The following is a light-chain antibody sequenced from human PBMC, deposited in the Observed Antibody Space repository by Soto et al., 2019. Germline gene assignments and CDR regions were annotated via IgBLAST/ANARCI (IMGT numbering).Light chain of an antibody. Sequence: QSALTQPASVSGSPGQSITISCTGTSSDDGGYNYVSWYQQHPGKAPKLMIYEVSNRPSGVSNRFSGSKSGNTASLTISGLQAEDEDDYYCSSYTSSSTYYVFGTGTKLTVL. CDR2: EVS. V-gene: IGLV2-14*01. CDR1: SSDDGGYNY. J-gene: IGLJ1*01. CDR3: SSYTSSSTYYV.